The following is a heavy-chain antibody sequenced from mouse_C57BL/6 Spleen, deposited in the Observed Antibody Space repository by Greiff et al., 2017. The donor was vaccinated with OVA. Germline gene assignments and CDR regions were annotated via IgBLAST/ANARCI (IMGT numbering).Heavy chain of an antibody. Sequence: EVQLVESGGGLVQPKGSLKLSCAASGFSFNTYAMNWVRQAPGKGLEWVARIRSKSNNYATYYADSVNDRFTISRDDSESMLYLQMNNLKTEDTAMYYCVRHGHYGSMGYFDVWGTGTTVTVSS. CDR1: GFSFNTYA. J-gene: IGHJ1*03. CDR2: IRSKSNNYAT. CDR3: VRHGHYGSMGYFDV. D-gene: IGHD1-1*01. V-gene: IGHV10-1*01.